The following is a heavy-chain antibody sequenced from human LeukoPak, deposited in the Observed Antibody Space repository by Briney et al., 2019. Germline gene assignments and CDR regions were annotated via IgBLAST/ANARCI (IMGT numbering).Heavy chain of an antibody. J-gene: IGHJ4*02. V-gene: IGHV1-8*01. CDR3: ARNTPNYGDFDF. CDR1: GYTFTSYD. CDR2: MNPNSGDT. Sequence: VQVSCKASGYTFTSYDFNRVRQAPGQGLEWLGWMNPNSGDTGYAQRFQGRVSMTRDTSITTAYMELSSLRSDDTAIYYCARNTPNYGDFDFWGQGTLVTVSS. D-gene: IGHD4-17*01.